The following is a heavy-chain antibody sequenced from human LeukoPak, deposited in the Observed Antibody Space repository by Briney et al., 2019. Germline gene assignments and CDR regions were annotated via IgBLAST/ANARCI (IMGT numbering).Heavy chain of an antibody. CDR3: AHTELGYCSSTSCKEVDY. CDR2: IYTSGST. CDR1: GASFSSYY. D-gene: IGHD2-2*01. J-gene: IGHJ4*02. Sequence: SETLSLTCTVSGASFSSYYWSWIRQPAGKGLEWIGHIYTSGSTNYNPSLKSRVTISVDTSKNQFSLKLSSVTAADTAVYYCAHTELGYCSSTSCKEVDYWGQGTLVTVSS. V-gene: IGHV4-4*07.